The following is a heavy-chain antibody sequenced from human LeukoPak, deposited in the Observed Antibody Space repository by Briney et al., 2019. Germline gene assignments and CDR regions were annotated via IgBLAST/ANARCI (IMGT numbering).Heavy chain of an antibody. CDR3: ARHGERGYSYGHDY. V-gene: IGHV4-61*08. CDR1: GGSVNTGGYY. D-gene: IGHD5-18*01. CDR2: FYYDGSA. Sequence: SETLSLTCTVSGGSVNTGGYYWTWIRQPPGKGLEWIGDFYYDGSANYNPSLKSRVTISVDTSKNRFSLKLTSVTAADTAVYYCARHGERGYSYGHDYWGQGTLVTVSS. J-gene: IGHJ4*02.